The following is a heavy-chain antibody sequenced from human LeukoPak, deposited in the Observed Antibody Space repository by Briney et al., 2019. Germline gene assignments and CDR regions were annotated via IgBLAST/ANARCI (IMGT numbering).Heavy chain of an antibody. CDR1: GXPFNSYW. CDR2: IKQDGSEK. D-gene: IGHD3-16*02. V-gene: IGHV3-7*04. J-gene: IGHJ4*02. Sequence: GGSLRLSCAVSGXPFNSYWVSWVRQAPGRGLEWVANIKQDGSEKYYVDSVKGRLTISRDNAKNSLYLQMNSLRAEGTAVYYCARDPLSFTTSWYDYWGQGTLVTVSS. CDR3: ARDPLSFTTSWYDY.